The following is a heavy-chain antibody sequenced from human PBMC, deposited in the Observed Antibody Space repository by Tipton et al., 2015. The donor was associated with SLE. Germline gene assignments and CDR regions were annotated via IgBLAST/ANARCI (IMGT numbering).Heavy chain of an antibody. J-gene: IGHJ6*02. V-gene: IGHV4-59*08. CDR3: ARGTPSAFYYYTMDV. CDR2: IYDSGST. CDR1: GGSISSYY. D-gene: IGHD1-26*01. Sequence: TLSLTCTASGGSISSYYWSWIRQPPGKGLEWIGYIYDSGSTNYNPSLKSRVTISVDTSKNQFSLKLSSVTAADTAVYYCARGTPSAFYYYTMDVWGQGTTVTVSS.